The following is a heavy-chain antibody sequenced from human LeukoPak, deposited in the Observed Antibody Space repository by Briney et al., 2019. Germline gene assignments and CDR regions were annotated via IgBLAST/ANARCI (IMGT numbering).Heavy chain of an antibody. J-gene: IGHJ4*02. Sequence: GGSLRLSCAASGFTFSSYSMNWVRQAPGKGLEWVSYISSSSTSIYYADSLKGRFTISRDNSKNTLYLQMNSLRAEDTAVYYCAKDQRFTAGGQGTLVTVSS. CDR3: AKDQRFTA. D-gene: IGHD2-21*02. V-gene: IGHV3-48*01. CDR2: ISSSSTSI. CDR1: GFTFSSYS.